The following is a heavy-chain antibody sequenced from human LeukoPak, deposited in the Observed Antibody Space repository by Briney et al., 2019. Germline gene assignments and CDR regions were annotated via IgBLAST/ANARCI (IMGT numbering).Heavy chain of an antibody. Sequence: PSETLSLTCTVSGGSISSGSYYWSWIRQPAGKGLEWIGRIYTSGSTNYNPSLKSRVTISVDTSKNQFSLKLSSVTAAATAVYYCARVSRFLARHYYYYMDVWGKGTTVTVSS. CDR1: GGSISSGSYY. D-gene: IGHD3-3*01. CDR3: ARVSRFLARHYYYYMDV. V-gene: IGHV4-61*02. J-gene: IGHJ6*03. CDR2: IYTSGST.